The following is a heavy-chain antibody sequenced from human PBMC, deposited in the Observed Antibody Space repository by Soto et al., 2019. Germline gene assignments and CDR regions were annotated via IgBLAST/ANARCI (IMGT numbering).Heavy chain of an antibody. V-gene: IGHV3-23*01. Sequence: GGSLRLSCAASGFTLSSYAVNWVRQAPGKGLEWVSAISGSGDNTCYADSVKGRFTISRDNSKNTLYLQMNSLRAEDTAVYYCAKAPSSWYYYYGMDVWGQGTTVTVSS. CDR3: AKAPSSWYYYYGMDV. D-gene: IGHD2-2*01. CDR2: ISGSGDNT. J-gene: IGHJ6*02. CDR1: GFTLSSYA.